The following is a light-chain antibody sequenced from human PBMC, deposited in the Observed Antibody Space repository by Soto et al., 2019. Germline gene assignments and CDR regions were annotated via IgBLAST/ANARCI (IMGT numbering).Light chain of an antibody. CDR1: QSVSGY. V-gene: IGKV3-11*01. CDR3: QQYYLIPPT. Sequence: EIVLTQSPATLSLSPGERATLSCRASQSVSGYLAWYQQRPGQAPRLLIYGASDRATGIPARFSGSGSGTDFTLTISSVQAEDVAVYFCQQYYLIPPTFGQGTKVEVK. J-gene: IGKJ1*01. CDR2: GAS.